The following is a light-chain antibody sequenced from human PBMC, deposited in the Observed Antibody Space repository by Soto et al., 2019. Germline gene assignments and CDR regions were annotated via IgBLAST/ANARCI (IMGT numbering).Light chain of an antibody. CDR2: DVS. J-gene: IGLJ2*01. CDR3: SSYAGTNTLLV. CDR1: SSDVGGYNF. V-gene: IGLV2-14*03. Sequence: QSVLTQPASASGSPGQSITISCTGTSSDVGGYNFVSWYQHHPGKAPKLMIYDVSNRPSGVSDRISGSKSGNTASLTISRLQAEDEGDYYCSSYAGTNTLLVFGGGTKLTVL.